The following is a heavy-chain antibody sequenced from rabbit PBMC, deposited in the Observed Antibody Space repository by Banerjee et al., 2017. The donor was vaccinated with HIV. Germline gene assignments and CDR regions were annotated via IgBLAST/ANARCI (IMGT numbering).Heavy chain of an antibody. CDR1: GFSFSSGYD. J-gene: IGHJ4*01. Sequence: QSLEESGGGLVQPEGSLTLTCKASGFSFSSGYDMCWVRQAPGKGLEWIGCIYTGSGHIYYASWAKGRFTISKTSSTTVTLQMTSLTAADTATYFCARDIPISGGYSFDLWGPGTLVTVS. CDR2: IYTGSGHI. CDR3: ARDIPISGGYSFDL. D-gene: IGHD1-1*01. V-gene: IGHV1S40*01.